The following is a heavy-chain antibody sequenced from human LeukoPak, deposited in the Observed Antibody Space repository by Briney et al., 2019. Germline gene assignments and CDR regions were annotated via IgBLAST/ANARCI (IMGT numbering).Heavy chain of an antibody. CDR3: ARDGSGSYHNYFDY. CDR2: MSPNSGNT. D-gene: IGHD3-10*01. V-gene: IGHV1-8*01. J-gene: IGHJ4*02. Sequence: ASVKVSCKASGYTFTSYDINWVRQATGQGLEWMGWMSPNSGNTGYAQKFQGRVTITTDESTGTAYMELSSLRSEDTAVYYCARDGSGSYHNYFDYWGQGTLVTVSS. CDR1: GYTFTSYD.